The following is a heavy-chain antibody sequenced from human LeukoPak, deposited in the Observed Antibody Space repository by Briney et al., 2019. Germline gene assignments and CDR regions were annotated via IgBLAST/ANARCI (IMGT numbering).Heavy chain of an antibody. J-gene: IGHJ4*01. D-gene: IGHD1-1*01. Sequence: GGSLSLSREASGFTVSTNYISWVRQAPGKGLEWVSILYSGGSTYYADSVKGRFTISRDNSKNTLYLQMNSLRAEDTAMYYCARDYQLATFWDWGDGTLVTVSS. CDR3: ARDYQLATFWD. CDR1: GFTVSTNY. CDR2: LYSGGST. V-gene: IGHV3-53*01.